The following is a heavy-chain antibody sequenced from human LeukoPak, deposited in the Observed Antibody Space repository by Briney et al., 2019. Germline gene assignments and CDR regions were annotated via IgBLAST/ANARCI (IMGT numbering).Heavy chain of an antibody. CDR2: IYYSGNT. D-gene: IGHD3-10*02. CDR1: GGSISPYY. CDR3: ARSTGSTMFIDY. V-gene: IGHV4-59*01. Sequence: PSETLSLTCTVSGGSISPYYLRWIRQPPGKGLEWLGYIYYSGNTEYKPSLKSRVAMSVDTSKNQFSLRLSSVTAADTAVYYCARSTGSTMFIDYWGQGTLVTVSS. J-gene: IGHJ4*02.